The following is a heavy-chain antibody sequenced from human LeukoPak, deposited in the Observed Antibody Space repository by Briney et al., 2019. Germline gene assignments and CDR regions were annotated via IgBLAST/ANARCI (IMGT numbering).Heavy chain of an antibody. CDR1: GFTFNTYT. Sequence: PGRSLRLSCAASGFTFNTYTMPWGRQAPGKGLEWVAVMSYDGSNKYYADSVKGRFTISRDNSQNTLYLQMNSLRVEDTAVYYCAKAGDAGGGSKRVDYWGQGTLVTVSS. J-gene: IGHJ4*02. V-gene: IGHV3-30-3*01. CDR2: MSYDGSNK. CDR3: AKAGDAGGGSKRVDY. D-gene: IGHD2-8*02.